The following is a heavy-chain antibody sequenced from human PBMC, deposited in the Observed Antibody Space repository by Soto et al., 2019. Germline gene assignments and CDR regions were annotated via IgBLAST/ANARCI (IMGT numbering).Heavy chain of an antibody. Sequence: GGSLRLSCAASGFTFSNAWMSWVRQAPGKGLEWVGRIKSKTDGGTTDYAAPVKGRFTISRDDSKNTLYLQMNSLTAEDTAVYYCANQNDPWQIGSVFDYWGQGTLVTVSS. CDR3: ANQNDPWQIGSVFDY. CDR1: GFTFSNAW. J-gene: IGHJ4*02. V-gene: IGHV3-15*01. CDR2: IKSKTDGGTT. D-gene: IGHD3-22*01.